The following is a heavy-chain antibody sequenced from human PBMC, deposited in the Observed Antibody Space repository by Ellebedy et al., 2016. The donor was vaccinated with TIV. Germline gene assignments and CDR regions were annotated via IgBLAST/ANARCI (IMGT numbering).Heavy chain of an antibody. J-gene: IGHJ4*02. Sequence: GESLKISCAASGFTFSSYAMSWVRQAPGKGLEWVSAIGASGISTDYADSVKGRFTISRDNSKNTLYLEMNSLRVEDTAVYYCAKDQVTFFGVFFHYWGQGTLVTVSS. CDR2: IGASGIST. CDR1: GFTFSSYA. CDR3: AKDQVTFFGVFFHY. V-gene: IGHV3-23*01. D-gene: IGHD3-3*01.